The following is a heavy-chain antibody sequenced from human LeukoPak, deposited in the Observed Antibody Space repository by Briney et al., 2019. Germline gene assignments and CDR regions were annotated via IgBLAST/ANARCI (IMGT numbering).Heavy chain of an antibody. J-gene: IGHJ4*02. CDR1: GFTFGDYA. D-gene: IGHD3-16*01. V-gene: IGHV3-23*01. Sequence: GGSLRLSCTASGFTFGDYAMSWVRQAPGKGLEWVSAMSGSGGTTYYPESVKGRFTISRDNSKNTLYLQMNSLKAEDTAIYYCAKDVGDSNGHELFDYGGQGTLVTVSS. CDR3: AKDVGDSNGHELFDY. CDR2: MSGSGGTT.